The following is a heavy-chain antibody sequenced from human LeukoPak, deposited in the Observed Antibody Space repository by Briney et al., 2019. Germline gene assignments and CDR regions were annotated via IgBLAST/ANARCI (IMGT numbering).Heavy chain of an antibody. V-gene: IGHV4-61*02. CDR2: FYTSGST. Sequence: SETLSLTCTASGGSISSGNYFWSWIRQPAGKGLEWIGRFYTSGSTNYNPSLKSRVTISVDTSNNQFSLKLSSVTAADTAVYYCATQDSSSWYFDYWGQGTLVTVSS. CDR1: GGSISSGNYF. D-gene: IGHD6-13*01. CDR3: ATQDSSSWYFDY. J-gene: IGHJ4*02.